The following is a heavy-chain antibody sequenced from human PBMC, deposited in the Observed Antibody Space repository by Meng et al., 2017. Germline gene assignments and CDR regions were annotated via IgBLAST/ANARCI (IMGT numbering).Heavy chain of an antibody. CDR1: GPSISSAVF. D-gene: IGHD2-2*02. V-gene: IGHV4-30-4*01. Sequence: QVQLQESGPRLVRPSQTLSLTCPFSGPSISSAVFWIWIRQPPGKDLEWIGYISYSGATHYNPSLKSRLTIAVDTAKNQFSLSLSSVTAADTAVYYCARVVGDCASCYKGWFDPWGQGTLVTVSS. J-gene: IGHJ5*02. CDR3: ARVVGDCASCYKGWFDP. CDR2: ISYSGAT.